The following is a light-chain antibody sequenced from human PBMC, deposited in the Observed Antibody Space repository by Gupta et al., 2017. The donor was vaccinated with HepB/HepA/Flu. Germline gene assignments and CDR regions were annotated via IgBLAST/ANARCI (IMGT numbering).Light chain of an antibody. J-gene: IGKJ1*01. Sequence: DIQMTQSPSTLSASVADRVTMTLRASQSISTALAWHQQIPGKAPKLLIYKASRLESAVPSRFSGSGSGTDFTLTISGLQPDDFATYYCQQDATSPPTFGPGTKVEIK. V-gene: IGKV1-5*03. CDR1: QSISTA. CDR2: KAS. CDR3: QQDATSPPT.